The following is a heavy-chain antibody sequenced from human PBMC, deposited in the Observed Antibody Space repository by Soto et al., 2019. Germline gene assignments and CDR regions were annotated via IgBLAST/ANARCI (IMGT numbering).Heavy chain of an antibody. J-gene: IGHJ4*02. Sequence: PGESLKISCQGSGYRFTSSWIGWVRQMPGKGLEWLGNVYPSDSDVTYSPSIQGQVTISADKSSTTVYLQWNTLKASDTAMYYCAKTDGYEVEYWGQGTQVTVSS. CDR2: VYPSDSDV. CDR3: AKTDGYEVEY. D-gene: IGHD5-18*01. CDR1: GYRFTSSW. V-gene: IGHV5-51*01.